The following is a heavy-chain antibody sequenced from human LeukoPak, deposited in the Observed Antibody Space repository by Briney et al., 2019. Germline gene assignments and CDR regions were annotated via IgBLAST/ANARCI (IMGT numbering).Heavy chain of an antibody. D-gene: IGHD3-10*01. CDR3: AKYPTYYYGSGSFDY. Sequence: GGSLRLSCAASGFTFSSYAMSWVRQAPGNGLEWVSAIRGSGDRTHYADSVKGRFTISRDNSKNTLYLQMNSLRAEDTAVYYCAKYPTYYYGSGSFDYWGQGTLVTVSS. CDR1: GFTFSSYA. V-gene: IGHV3-23*01. CDR2: IRGSGDRT. J-gene: IGHJ4*02.